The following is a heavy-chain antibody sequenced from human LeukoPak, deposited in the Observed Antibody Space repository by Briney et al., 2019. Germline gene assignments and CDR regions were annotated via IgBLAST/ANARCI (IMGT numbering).Heavy chain of an antibody. CDR2: IYYSGST. CDR3: ARASEWEREAFDY. J-gene: IGHJ4*02. D-gene: IGHD1-26*01. V-gene: IGHV4-59*01. CDR1: GGSISSYY. Sequence: PSETLSLTCTVSGGSISSYYWSWIRQPPGKGLEWIGYIYYSGSTNYNPSLKSRVTISVDTSKNQFSLKLSSVTAADTAVYYCARASEWEREAFDYWGQGTLVTVSS.